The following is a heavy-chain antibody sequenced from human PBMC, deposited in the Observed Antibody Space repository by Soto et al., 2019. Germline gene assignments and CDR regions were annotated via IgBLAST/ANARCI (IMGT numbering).Heavy chain of an antibody. Sequence: QVQLVQSGAEVKKPGSSVKVSCKASGGTFSSYAISWVRQAPGQGLEWMGGIIPIFGTANYAQKFQGRVTITAEESTSTAYMELSSLRSEDTAVYYCARGRCGGDCYSVWYYYYGMDVWGQGTTVTVSS. D-gene: IGHD2-21*02. CDR1: GGTFSSYA. V-gene: IGHV1-69*01. CDR3: ARGRCGGDCYSVWYYYYGMDV. J-gene: IGHJ6*02. CDR2: IIPIFGTA.